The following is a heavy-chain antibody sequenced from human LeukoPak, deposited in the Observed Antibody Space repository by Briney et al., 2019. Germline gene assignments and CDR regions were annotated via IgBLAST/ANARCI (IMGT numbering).Heavy chain of an antibody. D-gene: IGHD2-8*02. V-gene: IGHV3-48*01. J-gene: IGHJ6*02. CDR2: ISSSSSTI. CDR1: GFTFSGYI. Sequence: GGSLRLSCAASGFTFSGYIMNWVRQAPGKGLEWASYISSSSSTIYYADSVKGRFTISRDNAKNSLYLQMNSLRAEDAAVYYCTRVLAGRSGLMDVWGRGTTVTVSS. CDR3: TRVLAGRSGLMDV.